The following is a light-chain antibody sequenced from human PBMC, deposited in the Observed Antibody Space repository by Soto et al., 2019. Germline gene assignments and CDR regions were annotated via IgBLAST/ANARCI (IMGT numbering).Light chain of an antibody. Sequence: DIQMTQSPSSLSASVGDRVTITCQASQDISNYLNWYQQKPGKAPKPLIYDASNLETGVPSRFSGSGSGTDFTFTISSLQPEDIATYYCQQYDNLPPRTVGGGTKVEIK. CDR1: QDISNY. CDR2: DAS. V-gene: IGKV1-33*01. CDR3: QQYDNLPPRT. J-gene: IGKJ4*01.